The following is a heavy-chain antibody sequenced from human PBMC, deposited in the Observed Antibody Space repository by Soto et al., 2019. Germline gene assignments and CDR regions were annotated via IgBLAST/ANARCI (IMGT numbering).Heavy chain of an antibody. V-gene: IGHV6-1*01. Sequence: PSQTLSLTCAISGDSVSSNSAAWNWVRRSPSRGLEWLGRTFYRSKWYNEYAVSVKSRIIINPDTSKNQFSLQLNSVTPEDTAVYYCARAVYVDGLWHWGQGTLVTVSS. CDR3: ARAVYVDGLWH. J-gene: IGHJ4*02. D-gene: IGHD5-12*01. CDR1: GDSVSSNSAA. CDR2: TFYRSKWYN.